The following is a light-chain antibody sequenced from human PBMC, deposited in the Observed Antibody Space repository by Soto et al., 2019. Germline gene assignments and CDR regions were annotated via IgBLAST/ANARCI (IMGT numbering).Light chain of an antibody. CDR3: CSYAGDLAL. V-gene: IGLV2-11*01. J-gene: IGLJ2*01. Sequence: QSVLTQPRSVSGSPGQSVTISCTGTSSDVGGYDFVSWYQQHPGKAPKLMISDVSKRPSGVPDRFSGSKSGNTASLPISGLQAEDEADYYCCSYAGDLALFGGGTEVTVL. CDR2: DVS. CDR1: SSDVGGYDF.